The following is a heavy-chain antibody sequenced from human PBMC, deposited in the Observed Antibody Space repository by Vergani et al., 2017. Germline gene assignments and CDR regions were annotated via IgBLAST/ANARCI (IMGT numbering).Heavy chain of an antibody. CDR2: INHSGST. Sequence: QVQLQQWGAGLLKPSETLSLTCAVYGGSLSGYYWTWIRQPPGKGLEWIGEINHSGSTNYNPSLKTRITISLDTSKNQFSLQLSSVTAADTAVYYCARGVPRKNYGSGSYYHFFYYYMDVWGKGTTVAVSS. J-gene: IGHJ6*03. CDR1: GGSLSGYY. V-gene: IGHV4-34*02. CDR3: ARGVPRKNYGSGSYYHFFYYYMDV. D-gene: IGHD3-10*01.